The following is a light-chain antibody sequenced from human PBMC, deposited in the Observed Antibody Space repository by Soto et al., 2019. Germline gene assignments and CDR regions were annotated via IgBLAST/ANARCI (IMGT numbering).Light chain of an antibody. J-gene: IGLJ1*01. V-gene: IGLV2-14*01. CDR2: EVS. CDR3: SSYTDSSTRL. Sequence: QSVLTQPASVPGSPGQSITISCTGTSSDVGGHNYVSWYQQHPGKAPKLLIFEVSNRPSGVSNRFSGSKFGNTASLTISGLQAEDEADYYCSSYTDSSTRLFGTGTKVTVL. CDR1: SSDVGGHNY.